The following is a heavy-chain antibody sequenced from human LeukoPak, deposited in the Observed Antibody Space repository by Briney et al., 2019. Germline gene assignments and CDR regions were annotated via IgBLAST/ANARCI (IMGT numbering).Heavy chain of an antibody. V-gene: IGHV3-23*01. Sequence: GGSLRLSCTASGFTFSNFDMGWVRQAPGKGLEWVSAITNRGDGTYFADSVKGRVTISRDNSKGTLYLQLNSLRADDTAVYYCAKDARRTSGWYYFDSWGQGTLVTVSS. D-gene: IGHD6-19*01. CDR2: ITNRGDGT. CDR1: GFTFSNFD. CDR3: AKDARRTSGWYYFDS. J-gene: IGHJ4*02.